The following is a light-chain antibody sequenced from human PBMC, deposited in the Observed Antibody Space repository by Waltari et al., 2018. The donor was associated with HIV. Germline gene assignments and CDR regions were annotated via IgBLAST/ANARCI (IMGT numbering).Light chain of an antibody. CDR1: ALPKKS. Sequence: SYELTQPPSVSVSPGQTARITCSGDALPKKSASWYQQKSGQAPVLVIYVDTKRPSGIPWRFSGTSSVTMATLTISGAQVEDEADYYCYSTDSSGNHRVFGGGTKLTVL. CDR3: YSTDSSGNHRV. J-gene: IGLJ3*02. CDR2: VDT. V-gene: IGLV3-10*01.